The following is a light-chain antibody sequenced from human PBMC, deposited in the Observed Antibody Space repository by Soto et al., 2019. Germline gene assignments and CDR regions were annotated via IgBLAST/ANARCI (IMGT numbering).Light chain of an antibody. V-gene: IGLV2-14*01. CDR2: EVS. Sequence: QSVLTQPASVSGSPGQSITISCTGTTSDVGGYNYVSWYQQFPGEAPKLLIYEVSNRPSGVSNRFSGSKSGNTASLTISGLQAEDEADYYCGSYSSSATLVFGGGTKVTVL. J-gene: IGLJ2*01. CDR1: TSDVGGYNY. CDR3: GSYSSSATLV.